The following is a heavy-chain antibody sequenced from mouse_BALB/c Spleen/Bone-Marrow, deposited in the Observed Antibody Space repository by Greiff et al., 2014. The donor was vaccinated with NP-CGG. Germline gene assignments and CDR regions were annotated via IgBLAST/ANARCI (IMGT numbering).Heavy chain of an antibody. Sequence: LVKTGASVKISCKASGYSFTGYYMHWVKQSHGKSLEWIGYISCYNGATSYNQKFKGKATFTVDTSSSTAYMQFNRLTSEAAAFYYSARGNYDEMDYWGQGTSVTVSS. D-gene: IGHD2-4*01. CDR3: ARGNYDEMDY. J-gene: IGHJ4*01. CDR1: GYSFTGYY. V-gene: IGHV1S34*01. CDR2: ISCYNGAT.